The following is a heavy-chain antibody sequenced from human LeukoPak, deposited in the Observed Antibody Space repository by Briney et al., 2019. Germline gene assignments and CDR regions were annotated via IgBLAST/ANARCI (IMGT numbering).Heavy chain of an antibody. CDR3: ARQYSGTYYRSFDY. CDR1: GYSFTNYW. Sequence: GESLKISCKGSGYSFTNYWIGWVRQMPGKGLEWMGVIYPGDSDTRYSPSFQGQVTISADKSISTAYLQWSSLKASDTATHYCARQYSGTYYRSFDYWGQGTLVTVSS. CDR2: IYPGDSDT. J-gene: IGHJ4*02. D-gene: IGHD3-10*01. V-gene: IGHV5-51*01.